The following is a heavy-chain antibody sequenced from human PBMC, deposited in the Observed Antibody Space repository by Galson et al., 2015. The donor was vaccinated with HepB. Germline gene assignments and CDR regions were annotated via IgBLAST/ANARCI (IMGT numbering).Heavy chain of an antibody. D-gene: IGHD5-18*01. CDR1: GFTFSSYW. CDR3: ARDLRRYSYGYAL. CDR2: INSDGSRT. J-gene: IGHJ4*02. V-gene: IGHV3-74*01. Sequence: SLRLSCAASGFTFSSYWMHWVRQAPGKGLVWVSRINSDGSRTSYADSVKGRFTISRDNAKNTLYLQMNSLRAEDTAVYYCARDLRRYSYGYALWGQGTLVTVSS.